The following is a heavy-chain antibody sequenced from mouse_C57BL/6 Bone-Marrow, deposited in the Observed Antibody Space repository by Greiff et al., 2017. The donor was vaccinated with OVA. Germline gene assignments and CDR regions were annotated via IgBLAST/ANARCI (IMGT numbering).Heavy chain of an antibody. J-gene: IGHJ3*01. CDR1: GYTFTSYG. CDR2: IYPRSGNN. Sequence: VQLQQSGAELARPGASVKLSCKASGYTFTSYGISWVKQRTGKGLEWIGEIYPRSGNNYYNEKFKGKATLTADKSSSTAYMELRSLTSEDSAVYFCASPYPWFAYWGQGTLVTVSA. V-gene: IGHV1-81*01. CDR3: ASPYPWFAY.